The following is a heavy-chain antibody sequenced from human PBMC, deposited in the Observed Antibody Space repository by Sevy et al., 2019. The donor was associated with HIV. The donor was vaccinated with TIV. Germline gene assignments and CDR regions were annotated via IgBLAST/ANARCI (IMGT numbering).Heavy chain of an antibody. V-gene: IGHV1-69*06. J-gene: IGHJ1*01. CDR3: ARPPLHKTGHGYFQH. CDR1: GGICSSHA. D-gene: IGHD6-13*01. Sequence: ASVKVSCKASGGICSSHAISWVRQAPGQGLEWMGGVIPIFGTSNYARKFQGRVTITADISATTAYMELSGLRPDDTAVYYCARPPLHKTGHGYFQHWGQGTLVTVSS. CDR2: VIPIFGTS.